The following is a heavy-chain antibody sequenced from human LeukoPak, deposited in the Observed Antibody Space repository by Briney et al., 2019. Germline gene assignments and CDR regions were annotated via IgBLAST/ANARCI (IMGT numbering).Heavy chain of an antibody. V-gene: IGHV3-23*01. J-gene: IGHJ4*02. CDR3: AKDSLPGYSSSWNYFDY. CDR2: ISGSGGST. Sequence: GVSLRLSCAASGFTFSSYAMSWVRQAPGKGLEWVSAISGSGGSTYYADSVKGRFTISRDNSKNTLYLQMNSLRAEDTAVYYCAKDSLPGYSSSWNYFDYWGQGTLVTVSS. CDR1: GFTFSSYA. D-gene: IGHD6-13*01.